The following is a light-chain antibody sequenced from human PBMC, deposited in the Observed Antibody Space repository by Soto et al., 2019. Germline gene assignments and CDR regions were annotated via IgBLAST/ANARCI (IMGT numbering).Light chain of an antibody. CDR2: AAS. CDR1: QSVSSSS. V-gene: IGKV1-27*01. Sequence: TQSPGTLSLSPGERATLSCRASQSVSSSSLAWYQQKPGKVPKLLIYAASTLQSGVPSRFSGSGSGTDFTLTISSLQPEDVASYYCQKYNSAPLTFGGGSKVDI. CDR3: QKYNSAPLT. J-gene: IGKJ4*01.